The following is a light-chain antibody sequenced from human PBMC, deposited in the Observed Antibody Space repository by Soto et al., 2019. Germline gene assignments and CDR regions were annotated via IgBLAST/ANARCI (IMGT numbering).Light chain of an antibody. CDR3: SSYTSSSTLVG. Sequence: QSVLTQPASVSGSPGQSITISCTGTSSDVGGYNYVSWYQQHPGKAPKLMIYDVSNRPSGVSNLFSGSKSGNTASLTISGLQAEDEADYYCSSYTSSSTLVGFGTGTKVTVL. J-gene: IGLJ1*01. CDR2: DVS. CDR1: SSDVGGYNY. V-gene: IGLV2-14*01.